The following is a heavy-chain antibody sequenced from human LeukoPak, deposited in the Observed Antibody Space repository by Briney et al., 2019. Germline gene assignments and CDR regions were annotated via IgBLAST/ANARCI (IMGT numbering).Heavy chain of an antibody. CDR2: INAGNGNT. V-gene: IGHV1-3*01. Sequence: GASVKVSCKASGYTFTSYAMHWVRQAPGQRLEWMGWINAGNGNTKYSQKFQGRVTITRDTSASTAYMELSSLRSEDTAVYYRARNLWFGETHQDYYFDYWGQGTLVTVSS. CDR1: GYTFTSYA. D-gene: IGHD3-10*01. CDR3: ARNLWFGETHQDYYFDY. J-gene: IGHJ4*02.